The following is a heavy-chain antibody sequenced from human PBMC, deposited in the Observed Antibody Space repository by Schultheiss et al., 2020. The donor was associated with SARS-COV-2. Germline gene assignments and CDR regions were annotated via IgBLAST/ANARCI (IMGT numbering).Heavy chain of an antibody. CDR3: ARDHYSGSYVLRQRYSDAFDI. D-gene: IGHD1-26*01. CDR1: GGSISSSSYY. CDR2: IYTSGST. V-gene: IGHV4-39*07. Sequence: SETLSLTCTVSGGSISSSSYYWGWIRQPPGKGLEWIGRIYTSGSTNYNPSLKSRVTMSVDTSKNQFSLKLSSVTAADTAVYYCARDHYSGSYVLRQRYSDAFDIWGQGTMVTVSS. J-gene: IGHJ3*02.